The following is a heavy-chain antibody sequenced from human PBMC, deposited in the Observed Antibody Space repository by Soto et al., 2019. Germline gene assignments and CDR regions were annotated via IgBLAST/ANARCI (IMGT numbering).Heavy chain of an antibody. V-gene: IGHV1-8*01. Sequence: ASVKVSCKASGYTFTSYDINWVRQATGQGLERMGWMNPNSANTGYAQKFQGRVTMTRNTSISTAYMELSSLRSEDTAVYYCAGEVSGWFDPWGQGTLVTVSS. J-gene: IGHJ5*02. CDR3: AGEVSGWFDP. CDR2: MNPNSANT. CDR1: GYTFTSYD. D-gene: IGHD1-20*01.